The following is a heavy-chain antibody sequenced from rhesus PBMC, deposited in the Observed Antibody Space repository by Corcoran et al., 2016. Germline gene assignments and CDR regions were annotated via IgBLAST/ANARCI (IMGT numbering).Heavy chain of an antibody. V-gene: IGHV3-16*01. CDR3: TRDSRGWYYYGLDS. CDR1: GFTFSSYW. D-gene: IGHD6-31*01. CDR2: VKKKTDGATA. Sequence: EVQLVESGGGLVQPGGSLRLSCAASGFTFSSYWMNWVRQAPGKGLDWVGRVKKKTDGATATYAESVKGRFTISRDDSKNTVYLQMNSLQTEDTAVYYCTRDSRGWYYYGLDSWGQGVVVTVSS. J-gene: IGHJ6*01.